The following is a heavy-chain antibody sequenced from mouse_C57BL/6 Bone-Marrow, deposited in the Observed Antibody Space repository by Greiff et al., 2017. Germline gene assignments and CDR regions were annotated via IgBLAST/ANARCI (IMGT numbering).Heavy chain of an antibody. J-gene: IGHJ2*01. Sequence: QVQLQQPGAELVKPGASVKLSCKSSGYTFTSSWLHWVKQRPGQGLEWIGMIHPNSGSTNYNEKFKSKATLTVDKSSSTAYMQLSSLTSEDSAVYYCARESMVTYWGQGTTLTVSS. CDR3: ARESMVTY. CDR1: GYTFTSSW. D-gene: IGHD2-2*01. CDR2: IHPNSGST. V-gene: IGHV1-64*01.